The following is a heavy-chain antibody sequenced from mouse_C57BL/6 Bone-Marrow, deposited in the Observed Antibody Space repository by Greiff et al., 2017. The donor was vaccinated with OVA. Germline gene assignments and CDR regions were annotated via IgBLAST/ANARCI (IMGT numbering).Heavy chain of an antibody. D-gene: IGHD1-1*01. V-gene: IGHV1-64*01. CDR2: IHPNSGST. CDR1: GYTFTSYW. CDR3: ARWNYGSSYVVAMDF. J-gene: IGHJ4*01. Sequence: QVQLQQPGAELVKPGASVKLSCKASGYTFTSYWMHWVKQRPGQGLEWIGMIHPNSGSTNYNEKFKSKATLTVDKSSSTAYMQLSSLTSEASAVYYCARWNYGSSYVVAMDFWGQGTAVTVSS.